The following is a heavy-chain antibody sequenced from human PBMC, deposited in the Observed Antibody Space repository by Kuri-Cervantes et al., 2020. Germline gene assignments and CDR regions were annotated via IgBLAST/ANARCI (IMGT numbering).Heavy chain of an antibody. V-gene: IGHV1-69*13. J-gene: IGHJ3*02. CDR3: ARTYGTTVTMDAFDI. Sequence: SVKVSCKASGGTFSSYAISWVRQAPGQGLEWMGGIIPIFGTANYAQKFLGRVTITADESTSTAYMELSSLRSEDTAVYYCARTYGTTVTMDAFDIWGQGTMVTVSS. CDR2: IIPIFGTA. CDR1: GGTFSSYA. D-gene: IGHD4-17*01.